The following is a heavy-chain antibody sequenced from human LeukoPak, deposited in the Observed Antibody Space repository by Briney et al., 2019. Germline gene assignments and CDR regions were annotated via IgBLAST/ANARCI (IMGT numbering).Heavy chain of an antibody. V-gene: IGHV3-20*04. Sequence: GGSLRLSCAASGFTFYDFDMSWVRHVPGKGLEWVSGVGWNGRNSDYADSLKGRFTISRDNAKNSLYLQMNGLRAEDTAFYYCARAATGHYYYYMDVWGNGTTVTGSS. J-gene: IGHJ6*03. CDR3: ARAATGHYYYYMDV. CDR1: GFTFYDFD. CDR2: VGWNGRNS. D-gene: IGHD3-9*01.